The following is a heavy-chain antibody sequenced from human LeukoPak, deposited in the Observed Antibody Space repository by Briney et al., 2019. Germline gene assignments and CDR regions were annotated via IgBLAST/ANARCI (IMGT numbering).Heavy chain of an antibody. CDR2: INPNSGGA. D-gene: IGHD2-2*01. Sequence: ASVTVSCKASGYTFTDYYMHWVRQAPGQGLEWMGWINPNSGGANYAQKFQGRVTMTRDTSINTAYMELSRLRSDDTAVYYCARGYCSSANCLDYYFDYWGQGTLVTVSS. V-gene: IGHV1-2*02. J-gene: IGHJ4*02. CDR1: GYTFTDYY. CDR3: ARGYCSSANCLDYYFDY.